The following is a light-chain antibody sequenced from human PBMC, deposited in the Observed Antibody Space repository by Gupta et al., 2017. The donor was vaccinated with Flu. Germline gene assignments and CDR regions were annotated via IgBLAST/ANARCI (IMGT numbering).Light chain of an antibody. CDR1: TFPRQY. V-gene: IGLV3-25*03. CDR2: KDT. CDR3: QSTVNVETWV. Sequence: SAELTQPPSVSVSPGQTARITCSGDTFPRQYASWYQQRPGQAPVLLIYKDTERPSGIPERFSASSSGTTVKLTINGVQAEDEAYYYCQSTVNVETWVFGGGTKLTVL. J-gene: IGLJ3*02.